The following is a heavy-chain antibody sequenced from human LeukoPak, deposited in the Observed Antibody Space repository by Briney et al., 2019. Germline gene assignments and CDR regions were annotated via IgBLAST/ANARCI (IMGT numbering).Heavy chain of an antibody. CDR3: AKVLYSSGWYWAFDI. CDR1: GFTFSSYA. CDR2: ISGSGGST. V-gene: IGHV3-23*01. J-gene: IGHJ3*02. Sequence: GGSLRLSCAASGFTFSSYAMSWVRQAPGKGLEWVSAISGSGGSTYYADSVKGRFTISRDNSKDTLYLQMNSLRAEDTAVYYCAKVLYSSGWYWAFDIWGQGTMVTVSS. D-gene: IGHD6-19*01.